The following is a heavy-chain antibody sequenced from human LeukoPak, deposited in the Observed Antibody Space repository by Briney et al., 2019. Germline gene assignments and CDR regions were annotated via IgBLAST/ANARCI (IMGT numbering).Heavy chain of an antibody. D-gene: IGHD2-21*02. CDR1: GFTLCKAW. CDR3: YLVGTLPFDC. V-gene: IGHV3-15*01. J-gene: IGHJ4*02. CDR2: IKSKTDGRTT. Sequence: GGPLRLSRAAPGFTLCKAWMSWVCPAPGKGLEWVGRIKSKTDGRTTDYAAPVKGRFTISRDDSKNTLYLQMNSLKTEDTAVYYCYLVGTLPFDCWGQGTLVTVCS.